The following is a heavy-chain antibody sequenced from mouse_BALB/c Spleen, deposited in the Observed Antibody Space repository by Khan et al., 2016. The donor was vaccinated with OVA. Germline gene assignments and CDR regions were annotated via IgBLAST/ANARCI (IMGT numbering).Heavy chain of an antibody. D-gene: IGHD2-14*01. Sequence: QVRLQQSGAELARPGASVKMSCKASGYTFTTYTIHWVKQGPGQGLEWIGYIIPTNDYANYNQKFKDRATLTADKSSSTAYMQLSSLTSEDSALYYCAREGAYYRSGGWFAYWGQGTLVTVSA. CDR3: AREGAYYRSGGWFAY. J-gene: IGHJ3*01. CDR2: IIPTNDYA. V-gene: IGHV1-4*01. CDR1: GYTFTTYT.